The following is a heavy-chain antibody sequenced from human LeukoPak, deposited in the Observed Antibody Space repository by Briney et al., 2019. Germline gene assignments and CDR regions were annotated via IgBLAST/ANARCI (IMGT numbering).Heavy chain of an antibody. V-gene: IGHV6-1*01. Sequence: SQTLSLTCAISGDSVSSNRATWTWIRQCPSRGLEWMGRTYFRSKWYNDYAVSVKSRITINPDTSKNQFSLQLNSVTPEDTAVYYCARGRGDIDFDYWGQGTLGTVSS. CDR3: ARGRGDIDFDY. J-gene: IGHJ4*02. CDR1: GDSVSSNRAT. CDR2: TYFRSKWYN.